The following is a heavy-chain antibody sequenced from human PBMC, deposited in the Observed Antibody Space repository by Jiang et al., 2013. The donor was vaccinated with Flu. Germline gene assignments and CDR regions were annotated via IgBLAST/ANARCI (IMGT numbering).Heavy chain of an antibody. D-gene: IGHD2-2*01. CDR1: GYTFTSHA. CDR2: INAGNGNT. Sequence: SGAEVKKPGASVKVSCKASGYTFTSHAMHWVRQAPGQRLEWMGWINAGNGNTKYSQKFQGRVTITRDTSAGTAYMELSSLRSEDTAVYYCARTLHDIVVVPTQAYGMDVWGQGTTVTVSS. J-gene: IGHJ6*02. V-gene: IGHV1-3*01. CDR3: ARTLHDIVVVPTQAYGMDV.